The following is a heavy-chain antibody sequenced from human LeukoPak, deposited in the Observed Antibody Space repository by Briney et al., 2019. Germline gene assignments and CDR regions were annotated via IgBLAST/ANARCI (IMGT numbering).Heavy chain of an antibody. CDR2: VTGSGGDT. CDR3: ARWGSSGWYPMDV. V-gene: IGHV3-23*01. D-gene: IGHD6-19*01. J-gene: IGHJ6*02. Sequence: PGGSLRLSCAASGFTFSNYAMSWVRQTPGKGLECVSVVTGSGGDTYYTGSVNGRFTISRDNSKNTLYLQMNSLRAEDTAVYYCARWGSSGWYPMDVWGQGTTVTVSS. CDR1: GFTFSNYA.